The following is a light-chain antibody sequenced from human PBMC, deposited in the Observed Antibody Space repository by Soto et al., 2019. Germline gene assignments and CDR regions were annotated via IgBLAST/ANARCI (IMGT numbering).Light chain of an antibody. CDR1: SSNIESNT. CDR3: AAWDDSLNGWV. CDR2: SHD. V-gene: IGLV1-44*01. J-gene: IGLJ3*02. Sequence: QLVLTQPPSASGTPGQRVTMSCSGSSSNIESNTVNWYQQLPGTAPKLLIYSHDQRPSGVPDRFSGSKSGTSASLAISGLQSEDEADYYCAAWDDSLNGWVFGGGTKVTVL.